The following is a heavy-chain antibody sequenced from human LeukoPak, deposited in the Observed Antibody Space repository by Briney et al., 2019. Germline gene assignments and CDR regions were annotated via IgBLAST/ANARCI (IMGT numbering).Heavy chain of an antibody. CDR3: ARSPIGLGFFDY. Sequence: VKVSCKASGYTFTGYYMHWVRQAPGQGLEWMGWITPNSDGTDYAQKFQGRVTMTRDTSITTAYMELSSLRSDDTAVYYCARSPIGLGFFDYWGQGTLVTVSS. J-gene: IGHJ4*02. CDR1: GYTFTGYY. D-gene: IGHD7-27*01. V-gene: IGHV1-2*02. CDR2: ITPNSDGT.